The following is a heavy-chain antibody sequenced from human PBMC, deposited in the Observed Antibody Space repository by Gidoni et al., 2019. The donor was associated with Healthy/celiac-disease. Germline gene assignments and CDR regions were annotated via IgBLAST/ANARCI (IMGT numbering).Heavy chain of an antibody. CDR2: IYYSGST. J-gene: IGHJ3*02. Sequence: QLQLQESGPGLVKPSETLSLTCTVSGGSISSSSYYWGWIRQPPGKGLEWIGSIYYSGSTYYNPSLKSRVTISVDTSKNQFSRKLSSVTAADTAVYYCASQTAAHIDAFDIWGQGTNGHRLF. V-gene: IGHV4-39*01. D-gene: IGHD6-25*01. CDR1: GGSISSSSYY. CDR3: ASQTAAHIDAFDI.